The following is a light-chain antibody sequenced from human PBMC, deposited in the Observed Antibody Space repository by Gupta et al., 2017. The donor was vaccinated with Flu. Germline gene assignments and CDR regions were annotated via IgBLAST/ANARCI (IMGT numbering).Light chain of an antibody. CDR2: AAS. V-gene: IGKV3-20*01. Sequence: IVLTQSPGTLSLSPGERATLSCRASQSISSSSLAWYQQKLAQAPRLLIYAASSVATGIPDRFSGSGSGTDFTLTISRLEPEDFAVYYCQHYGSSIFTFGPGTKVDIK. CDR3: QHYGSSIFT. CDR1: QSISSSS. J-gene: IGKJ3*01.